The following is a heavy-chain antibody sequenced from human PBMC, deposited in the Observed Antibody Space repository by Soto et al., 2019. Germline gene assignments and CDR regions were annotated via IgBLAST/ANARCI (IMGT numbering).Heavy chain of an antibody. D-gene: IGHD6-19*01. Sequence: EVQLLESGGGLVQPGGSLRLSCAASGFTFSSYAMSWVRQAPGKGLGWVSAISGSGGSTYYADSVKGRFTISRDNSKNTLYLQMNSLRAEDTAVYYCAKYTSGWYISGYFDLWGRGTLVTVSS. CDR3: AKYTSGWYISGYFDL. CDR1: GFTFSSYA. CDR2: ISGSGGST. J-gene: IGHJ2*01. V-gene: IGHV3-23*01.